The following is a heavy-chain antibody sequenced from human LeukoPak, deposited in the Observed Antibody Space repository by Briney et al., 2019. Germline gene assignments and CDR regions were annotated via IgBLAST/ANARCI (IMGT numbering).Heavy chain of an antibody. D-gene: IGHD2-2*01. CDR2: INPSGGTT. V-gene: IGHV1-46*01. J-gene: IGHJ6*02. Sequence: ASVNVSCKASGYTFTSYYIHWVRQAPGQGLEWMGIINPSGGTTTYAQKFQDRVTMTRDTSTSTVYMEVSSLRPEDTAVYYCARPTSIIPASNVYYYYYAMDVWGQGTTVTVSS. CDR3: ARPTSIIPASNVYYYYYAMDV. CDR1: GYTFTSYY.